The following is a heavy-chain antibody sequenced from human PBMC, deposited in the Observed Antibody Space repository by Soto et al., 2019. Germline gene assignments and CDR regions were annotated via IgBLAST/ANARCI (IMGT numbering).Heavy chain of an antibody. J-gene: IGHJ4*02. CDR1: GDSISSSNL. CDR2: MHHTGST. Sequence: QVQLQESGPGLVRPSGTLSLTCTVSGDSISSSNLWSWVRHPPGKGLGLIGEMHHTGSTNYNPSLESRVSISLDKSKNRFSLNLSSVTVADTAVYYCAAASSWRLDYWGQGALITVSS. V-gene: IGHV4-4*02. D-gene: IGHD6-13*01. CDR3: AAASSWRLDY.